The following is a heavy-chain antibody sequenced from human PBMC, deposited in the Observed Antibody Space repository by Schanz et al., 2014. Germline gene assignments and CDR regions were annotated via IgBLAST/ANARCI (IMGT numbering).Heavy chain of an antibody. Sequence: QVQLVQSGGEVKTPGASVKVSCKASGYTFTRSGISWVRQAPGQGLEWMGWIGGSDGYTNFAQKFQGRVRMTTYTSTSTVYMELRSLTSDDSAVYYCARDRDQWDGNYLDYWGQGTLVTVSS. D-gene: IGHD1-26*01. J-gene: IGHJ4*02. CDR3: ARDRDQWDGNYLDY. CDR2: IGGSDGYT. CDR1: GYTFTRSG. V-gene: IGHV1-18*01.